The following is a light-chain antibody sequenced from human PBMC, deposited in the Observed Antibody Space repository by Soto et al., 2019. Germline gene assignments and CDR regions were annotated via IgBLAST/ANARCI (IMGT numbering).Light chain of an antibody. J-gene: IGKJ1*01. Sequence: EIVLTQSPGTLSLSPGERATLSCRASQSVSSSYLAWYQQKPGQAPRLLIYAASSRATGVPARFSGSGSATEFTLTISSLQTEDFAVYYCHQYNNWPPWTFGQGTKVDIK. CDR1: QSVSSSY. V-gene: IGKV3-15*01. CDR2: AAS. CDR3: HQYNNWPPWT.